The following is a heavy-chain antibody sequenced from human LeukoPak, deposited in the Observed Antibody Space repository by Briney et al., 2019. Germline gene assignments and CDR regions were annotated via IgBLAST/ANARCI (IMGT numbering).Heavy chain of an antibody. CDR1: GDSVSTNSAA. V-gene: IGHV6-1*01. J-gene: IGHJ4*02. D-gene: IGHD6-19*01. Sequence: SQTLSLTCVISGDSVSTNSAAWNWVRQSPSRGLEWLGRTYYRSKWYNDHAVSVKSRIIINPDTSKNQLSLQLNSVTPEDTAVYYCARSVAVSGSFDSWGQGTLVTVSP. CDR3: ARSVAVSGSFDS. CDR2: TYYRSKWYN.